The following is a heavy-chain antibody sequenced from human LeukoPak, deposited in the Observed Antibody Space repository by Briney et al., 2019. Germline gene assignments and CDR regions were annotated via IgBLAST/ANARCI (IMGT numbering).Heavy chain of an antibody. J-gene: IGHJ4*02. D-gene: IGHD1-26*01. Sequence: GGSLRLSCAASGFTFSDYYMSWIRQAPGKGLEWVSYISSSSSYTNYADPVKGRFTISRDNAKNSLYLQMNSLRAEDTAVYYCARAVIVGATRGHFDYWGQGTLVTVSS. CDR2: ISSSSSYT. V-gene: IGHV3-11*05. CDR1: GFTFSDYY. CDR3: ARAVIVGATRGHFDY.